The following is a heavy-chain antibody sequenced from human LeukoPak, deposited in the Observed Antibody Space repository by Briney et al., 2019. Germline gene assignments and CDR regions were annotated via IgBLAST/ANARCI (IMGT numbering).Heavy chain of an antibody. CDR1: GFTFDDYG. V-gene: IGHV3-20*04. D-gene: IGHD3-22*01. J-gene: IGHJ5*02. CDR2: INWNGCST. Sequence: GGSLRLSCAASGFTFDDYGMSWVRQAPGKGLEWVSGINWNGCSTGYADSVKGRFPISRDNAKNSLYLQMNNLRAEDTALYYCARHHHYYDSSGYPRFDPWGQGTLVTVSS. CDR3: ARHHHYYDSSGYPRFDP.